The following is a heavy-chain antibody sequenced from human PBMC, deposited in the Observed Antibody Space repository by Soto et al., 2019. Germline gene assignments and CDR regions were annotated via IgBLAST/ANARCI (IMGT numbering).Heavy chain of an antibody. D-gene: IGHD3-22*01. V-gene: IGHV1-3*01. CDR1: GYIFTRHV. Sequence: VASVKVSCKASGYIFTRHVMHWVRQAPGQRLEWMGWIDPGNGNTKYSRNLQGRVTITTDTSASTAYMELSSLRSEDTAVYFCARDRNYDSSGYYAYWGQGTLVTVSS. CDR2: IDPGNGNT. J-gene: IGHJ4*02. CDR3: ARDRNYDSSGYYAY.